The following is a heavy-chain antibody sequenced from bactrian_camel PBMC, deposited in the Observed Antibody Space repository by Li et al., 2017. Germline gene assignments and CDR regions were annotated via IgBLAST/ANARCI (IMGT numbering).Heavy chain of an antibody. CDR3: AAGIVVGNWDY. CDR2: VARADGST. V-gene: IGHV3S40*01. D-gene: IGHD6*01. CDR1: GYAHSSHC. J-gene: IGHJ4*01. Sequence: DVQLVESGGGSVQAGGSLRLSCAASGYAHSSHCRGWFRQAPGKEREGVAAVARADGSTYYADSAKGRFTISQDYAKNTVYLQLNSLKPEDTAMYYCAAGIVVGNWDYWGQGTQVTVS.